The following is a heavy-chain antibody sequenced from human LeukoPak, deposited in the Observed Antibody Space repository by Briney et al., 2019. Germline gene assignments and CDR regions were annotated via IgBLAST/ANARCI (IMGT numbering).Heavy chain of an antibody. CDR2: IKQDGSEK. J-gene: IGHJ4*02. Sequence: PGGSLRLSCAASGFTFSSYWMSWVRRAPGKGLEWVANIKQDGSEKYYVDSVKGRFTISRDNAKNSLYLQMNSLRAEDTAVYYCATPIAYYDSSGYSDYWGQGTLVTVSS. V-gene: IGHV3-7*01. D-gene: IGHD3-22*01. CDR3: ATPIAYYDSSGYSDY. CDR1: GFTFSSYW.